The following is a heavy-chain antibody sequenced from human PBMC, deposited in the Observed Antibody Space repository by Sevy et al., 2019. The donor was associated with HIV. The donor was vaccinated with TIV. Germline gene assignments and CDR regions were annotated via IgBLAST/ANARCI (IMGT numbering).Heavy chain of an antibody. CDR1: GGSISSGSYY. Sequence: SETLSLTCTVSGGSISSGSYYWSWIRQPAGKGLEWIGRIYTSGSTNYNPTLKRRVTITVDTSKNQFSLKLSSVTAADTAVYYCAREDIAVAAALYYYYMDVWGKGTTVTVSS. J-gene: IGHJ6*03. CDR3: AREDIAVAAALYYYYMDV. V-gene: IGHV4-61*02. CDR2: IYTSGST. D-gene: IGHD6-19*01.